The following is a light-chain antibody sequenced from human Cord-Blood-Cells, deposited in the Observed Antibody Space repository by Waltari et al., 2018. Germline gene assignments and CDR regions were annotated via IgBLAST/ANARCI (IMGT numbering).Light chain of an antibody. CDR2: RNN. Sequence: QSVLTQPPSASGTPGQRVTISCSGRSSNIGSNYVYWYQQLPGTAPKPLIFRNNQRPSGVPDRFSGSKSGPSASLAISGLRSEDEADYYCAAWDDSLSGWVFGGGTKLTVL. V-gene: IGLV1-47*01. CDR1: SSNIGSNY. CDR3: AAWDDSLSGWV. J-gene: IGLJ3*02.